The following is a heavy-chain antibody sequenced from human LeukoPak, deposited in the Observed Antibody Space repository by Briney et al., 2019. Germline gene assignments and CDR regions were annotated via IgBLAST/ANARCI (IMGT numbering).Heavy chain of an antibody. D-gene: IGHD3-22*01. CDR2: IYYSGST. CDR3: AKDWATMIVVVHFDY. V-gene: IGHV4-39*07. J-gene: IGHJ4*02. CDR1: GGSISSSSYY. Sequence: SETLSLTCTVSGGSISSSSYYWGWIRQPPGKGLEWIGSIYYSGSTYYNPSLKSRVTISVDTSKNQFSLKLSSVTAADTAVYYCAKDWATMIVVVHFDYWGQGTLVTVSS.